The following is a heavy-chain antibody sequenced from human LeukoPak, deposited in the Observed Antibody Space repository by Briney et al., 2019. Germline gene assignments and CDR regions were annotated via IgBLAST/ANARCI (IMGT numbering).Heavy chain of an antibody. CDR2: ISAYNGNT. Sequence: GASVKVSCKASGYTFTSYGISWVRQAPGQGLEWMGWISAYNGNTNYAQKLQGRVTMTTDTSTSTAYMELRSLRSDDTAVYYCATALYHDFWSGYYPSDAFDIWGQGTMVTVSS. CDR1: GYTFTSYG. D-gene: IGHD3-3*01. J-gene: IGHJ3*02. CDR3: ATALYHDFWSGYYPSDAFDI. V-gene: IGHV1-18*01.